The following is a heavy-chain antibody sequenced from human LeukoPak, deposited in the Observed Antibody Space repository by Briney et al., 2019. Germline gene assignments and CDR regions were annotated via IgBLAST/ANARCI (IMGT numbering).Heavy chain of an antibody. Sequence: GGSLRLSCAASGFTFSNYAMHWVRQAPGKGLQYVSTISANGRNTYYANSVKSRFTISRDNSNNTLYLQMGSLGAEDMAVYYCARKKKVATIIPSNRDYYYYYYMDVWGKGTAVTVSS. V-gene: IGHV3-64*01. CDR2: ISANGRNT. D-gene: IGHD5-12*01. CDR1: GFTFSNYA. J-gene: IGHJ6*03. CDR3: ARKKKVATIIPSNRDYYYYYYMDV.